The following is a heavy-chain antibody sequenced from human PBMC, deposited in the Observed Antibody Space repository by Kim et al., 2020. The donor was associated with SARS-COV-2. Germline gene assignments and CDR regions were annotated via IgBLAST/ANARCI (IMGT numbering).Heavy chain of an antibody. CDR2: INHSGST. J-gene: IGHJ4*02. V-gene: IGHV4-34*01. CDR1: GGSFSGYY. Sequence: SETLSLTCAVYGGSFSGYYWSWIRQPPGKGLEWIGEINHSGSTNYNPSLKSRVTISVDTSKNQFSLKLSSVTAADTAVYYCARVRDGYNFLRIYYFDYWGQGTLVTVSS. CDR3: ARVRDGYNFLRIYYFDY. D-gene: IGHD5-12*01.